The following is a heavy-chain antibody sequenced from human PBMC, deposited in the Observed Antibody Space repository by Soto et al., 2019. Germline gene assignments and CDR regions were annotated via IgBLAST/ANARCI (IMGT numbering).Heavy chain of an antibody. J-gene: IGHJ3*02. CDR1: GGTFSSYT. D-gene: IGHD2-2*01. Sequence: SVKVSCKASGGTFSSYTISWVRQAPGQGLEWMGRIIPILGIANYAQKFQGRVTITADKSTSTAYMELSSLRSEDTAVYYCARDPHDIVVVEPADAFDIWGQGTMVTVSS. V-gene: IGHV1-69*04. CDR2: IIPILGIA. CDR3: ARDPHDIVVVEPADAFDI.